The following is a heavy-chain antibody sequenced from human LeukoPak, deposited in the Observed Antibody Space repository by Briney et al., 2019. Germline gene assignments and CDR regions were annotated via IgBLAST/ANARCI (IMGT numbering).Heavy chain of an antibody. CDR3: AKGALRDYGDYGGYFDY. Sequence: GSLRLSCAASGFTFSSCAMSWVRQAPGKGLEWVAFIRYDGSNKYYADSVKGRFTISRDNSKNTLYLQMNSLRAEDTAVYYCAKGALRDYGDYGGYFDYWGQGTLVTVSS. CDR1: GFTFSSCA. V-gene: IGHV3-30*02. D-gene: IGHD4-17*01. J-gene: IGHJ4*02. CDR2: IRYDGSNK.